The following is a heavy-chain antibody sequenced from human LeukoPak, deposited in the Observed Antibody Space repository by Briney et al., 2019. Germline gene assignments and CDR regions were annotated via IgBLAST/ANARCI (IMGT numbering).Heavy chain of an antibody. CDR1: GGSISSSSYY. CDR2: IYYSGST. V-gene: IGHV4-39*07. J-gene: IGHJ4*02. D-gene: IGHD2/OR15-2a*01. CDR3: ARDPAARTTDYRTYYFDY. Sequence: SETLSLTCTVSGGSISSSSYYWGWIRQPPGKGLEWIGSIYYSGSTYYNPSLKGRVTISVDTSKNQFSLKLSSVTAADTAVYYCARDPAARTTDYRTYYFDYWGQGTLVTVSS.